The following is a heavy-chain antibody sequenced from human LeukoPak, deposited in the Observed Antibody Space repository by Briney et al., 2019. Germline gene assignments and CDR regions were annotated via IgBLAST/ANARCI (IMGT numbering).Heavy chain of an antibody. V-gene: IGHV3-33*07. CDR1: GFSINTYT. Sequence: GGSLRLSCDASGFSINTYTMYWVRQAPGMGLEWVTFIKSDGSEKDYADSVKGRFTISRDNSKNTLYLQMNSLRAEDTAVYYCARVEDYDILTGFDYWGQGTLVTVSS. CDR3: ARVEDYDILTGFDY. D-gene: IGHD3-9*01. J-gene: IGHJ4*02. CDR2: IKSDGSEK.